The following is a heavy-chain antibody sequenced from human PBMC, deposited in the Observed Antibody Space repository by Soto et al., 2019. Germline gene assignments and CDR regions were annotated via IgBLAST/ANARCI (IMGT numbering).Heavy chain of an antibody. CDR1: GFTVSNNY. CDR3: ATHTGGGSY. V-gene: IGHV3-53*01. J-gene: IGHJ4*02. CDR2: IYSGGYT. D-gene: IGHD3-16*01. Sequence: EVQLVESGGGLIQPGGSLRLSCAVSGFTVSNNYMSWVRQAPGKGLEGVSVIYSGGYTAYGGSVKGRFTISRENSKNTQYLQINDWSPDNTAVISSATHTGGGSYWGQGTLVTVSS.